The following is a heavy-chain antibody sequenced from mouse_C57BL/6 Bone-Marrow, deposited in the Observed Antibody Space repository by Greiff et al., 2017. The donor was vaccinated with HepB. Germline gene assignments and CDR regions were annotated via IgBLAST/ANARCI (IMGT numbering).Heavy chain of an antibody. CDR3: ARTRKRGFAY. CDR1: GYTFTDYN. J-gene: IGHJ3*01. Sequence: VQLQQSGPELVKPGASVKMSCKASGYTFTDYNMHWVKQSHGKSLEWIGDINPNNGGTSYNQKFKGKATLTVNKSSITAYMELRSLTSEDSAVYYFARTRKRGFAYWGQGTLVTVSA. V-gene: IGHV1-22*01. CDR2: INPNNGGT.